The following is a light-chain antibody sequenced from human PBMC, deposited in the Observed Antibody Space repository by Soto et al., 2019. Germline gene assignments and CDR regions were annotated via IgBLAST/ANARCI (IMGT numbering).Light chain of an antibody. Sequence: QSVLTQPPSASGSPGQSVTISCTGTSSDVGAYNYVSWYQQYPGKAPKLMIYEVNKRPSGVPDRFSGSKSGKTASLTVSGLQPEYEADDHCNSYAGSNIRLFGGGNQLTVL. CDR2: EVN. J-gene: IGLJ3*02. V-gene: IGLV2-8*01. CDR1: SSDVGAYNY. CDR3: NSYAGSNIRL.